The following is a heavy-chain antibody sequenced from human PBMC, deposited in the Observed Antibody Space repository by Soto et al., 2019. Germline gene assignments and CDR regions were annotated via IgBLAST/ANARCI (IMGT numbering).Heavy chain of an antibody. J-gene: IGHJ6*03. D-gene: IGHD2-2*01. V-gene: IGHV3-21*01. CDR2: ISGSSSYI. CDR1: GSGFIDYS. CDR3: ARDGAYCSGTGCRDYYHYMDV. Sequence: EVQLVESGGGLVRPGGSLRLSCAAWGSGFIDYSMNWVGQAPGKGLEWVSCISGSSSYIYYADSLKGRVTVSRDNAEKSLYLQMNSLRAEDTAVYYCARDGAYCSGTGCRDYYHYMDVWGKGTTVTVSS.